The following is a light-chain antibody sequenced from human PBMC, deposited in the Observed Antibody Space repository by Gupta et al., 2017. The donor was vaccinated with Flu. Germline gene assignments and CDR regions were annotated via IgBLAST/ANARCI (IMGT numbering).Light chain of an antibody. J-gene: IGKJ4*01. V-gene: IGKV3-11*01. CDR2: DAS. CDR1: QSVRNY. Sequence: PATLSLSPGERATLSCRASQSVRNYLASYQQKPGQAPRLLIYDASNRATGIPARLTGSPSGTDFTLTISILEPEHFAVYYCHRRSGWPQLTFAGGTKVQL. CDR3: HRRSGWPQLT.